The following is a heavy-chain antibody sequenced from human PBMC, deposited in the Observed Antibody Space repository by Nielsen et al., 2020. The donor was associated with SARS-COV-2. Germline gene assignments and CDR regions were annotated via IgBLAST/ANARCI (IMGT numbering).Heavy chain of an antibody. D-gene: IGHD5-12*01. CDR1: GFTFSSYA. J-gene: IGHJ4*02. CDR3: ARETYSGYDSRTFDY. CDR2: ISYDGSNK. Sequence: GGSLRLSCAASGFTFSSYAMHWVRQAPGKGLEWVAVISYDGSNKYYADSVKGRFTISRDNSKNTLYLQMNSLRAGDTAVYYCARETYSGYDSRTFDYWGQGTLVTVSS. V-gene: IGHV3-30-3*01.